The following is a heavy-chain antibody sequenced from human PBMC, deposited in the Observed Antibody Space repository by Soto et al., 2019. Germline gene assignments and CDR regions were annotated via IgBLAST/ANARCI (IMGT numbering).Heavy chain of an antibody. J-gene: IGHJ1*01. CDR3: VRGPSVGYFQS. D-gene: IGHD6-6*01. CDR2: ISGDNGDT. CDR1: GYTFTNYG. V-gene: IGHV1-18*01. Sequence: QVQLVQSGAEVKKPGASVKVSCKASGYTFTNYGTSWVRQAPGPGLEYMVWISGDNGDTHYAHKVQGRVTITPDTSTHSAYLELRSLRPDATAVYYCVRGPSVGYFQSWRQGTLVTVSS.